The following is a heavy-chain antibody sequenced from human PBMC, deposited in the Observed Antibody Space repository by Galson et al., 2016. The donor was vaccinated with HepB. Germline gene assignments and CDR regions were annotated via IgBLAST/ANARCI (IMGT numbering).Heavy chain of an antibody. CDR3: ATSTGDRSGWGAFDI. CDR2: LSANSGAT. J-gene: IGHJ3*02. CDR1: GDTFTGYY. Sequence: SVKVSCKASGDTFTGYYIHWVRQAPGQGLEWMAWLSANSGATNYAQKFQGWVTMTRDTSISTAYMELTSLTSDATAIYYCATSTGDRSGWGAFDIWGQGTMVTVSS. V-gene: IGHV1-2*04. D-gene: IGHD6-25*01.